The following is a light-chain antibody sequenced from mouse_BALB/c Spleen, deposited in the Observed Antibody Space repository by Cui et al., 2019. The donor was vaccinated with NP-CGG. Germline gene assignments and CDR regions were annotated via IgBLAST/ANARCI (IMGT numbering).Light chain of an antibody. CDR3: ALWYSNHWV. CDR1: TGAVTTNNY. J-gene: IGLJ1*01. Sequence: QAVVTPASALTTSPGETVTLTCRSSTGAVTTNNYANWVQEKPDHLFTGLIGGTNNRAPGVPARFSGSLIGDKAALTITGALTEDEARYFCALWYSNHWVFGGGTKLTVL. CDR2: GTN. V-gene: IGLV1*01.